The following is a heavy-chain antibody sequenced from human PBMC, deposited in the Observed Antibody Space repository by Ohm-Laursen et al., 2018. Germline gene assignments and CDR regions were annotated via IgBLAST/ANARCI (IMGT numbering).Heavy chain of an antibody. V-gene: IGHV1-46*01. CDR3: ARDFEWATDV. Sequence: ASVKVSCKPSGYNIAYNHMHWVRQAPGQGLEWMGIINPSGGSTKYAQKFQGRVTMTRDTSTSTVYMELSSLRSDDTAVYYCARDFEWATDVWGQGTLVTVSS. CDR2: INPSGGST. CDR1: GYNIAYNH. J-gene: IGHJ6*02. D-gene: IGHD3-3*01.